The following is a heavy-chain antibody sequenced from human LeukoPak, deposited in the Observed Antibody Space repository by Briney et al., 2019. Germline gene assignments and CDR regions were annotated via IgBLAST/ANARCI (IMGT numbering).Heavy chain of an antibody. CDR3: AKAASQGYTYGYLFDY. Sequence: PGGSLRLSCAASGFTFSDYYMSWIRQAPGKGLEWVSYISSSGSTIYYADSVKGRFTISRDNAKNSLYLQMNSLRAEDTAVYYCAKAASQGYTYGYLFDYWGQGTLVTVSS. CDR1: GFTFSDYY. D-gene: IGHD5-18*01. V-gene: IGHV3-11*01. J-gene: IGHJ4*02. CDR2: ISSSGSTI.